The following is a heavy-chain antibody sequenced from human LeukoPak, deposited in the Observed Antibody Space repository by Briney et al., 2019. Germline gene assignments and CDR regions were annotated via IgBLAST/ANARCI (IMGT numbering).Heavy chain of an antibody. J-gene: IGHJ4*02. CDR1: GGSISSSSYY. V-gene: IGHV4-61*05. D-gene: IGHD2-2*02. CDR2: IYYSGST. Sequence: PSETLSLTCTVSGGSISSSSYYWSWIRQPPGKGLEWIGYIYYSGSTNYNPSLKSRVTISVDTSKNQFSLKLSSVTAADTAVYYCARYPCSSSTSCYIDYWGQGTLVTVSS. CDR3: ARYPCSSSTSCYIDY.